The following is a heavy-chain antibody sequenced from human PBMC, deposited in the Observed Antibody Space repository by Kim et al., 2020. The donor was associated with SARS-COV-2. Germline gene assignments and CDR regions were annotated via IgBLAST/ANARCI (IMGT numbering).Heavy chain of an antibody. V-gene: IGHV1-69*13. CDR1: GGTFSSYA. CDR3: ARFDAYDSSGAYFDY. Sequence: SVKVSCKASGGTFSSYAISWVRQAPGQGLEWMGGIITIFGTANYAQKFQGRVTITADESTSTAYMELSSLRSEDTAVYYCARFDAYDSSGAYFDYWGQGTLVTVSS. CDR2: IITIFGTA. D-gene: IGHD3-22*01. J-gene: IGHJ4*02.